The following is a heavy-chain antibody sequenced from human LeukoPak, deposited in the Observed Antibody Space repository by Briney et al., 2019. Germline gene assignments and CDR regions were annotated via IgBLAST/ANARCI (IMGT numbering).Heavy chain of an antibody. CDR3: ASSDDWNDCWFDP. J-gene: IGHJ5*02. CDR1: GGSISSYY. CDR2: IYTSGST. Sequence: SETLSLTCTVSGGSISSYYWSWIRQPAGKGMEWIGRIYTSGSTNYNPSLKSRVTMSVDTSKNQFSLKLSSVTAADTAVYYCASSDDWNDCWFDPWGQGTLVTVSS. V-gene: IGHV4-4*07. D-gene: IGHD1-1*01.